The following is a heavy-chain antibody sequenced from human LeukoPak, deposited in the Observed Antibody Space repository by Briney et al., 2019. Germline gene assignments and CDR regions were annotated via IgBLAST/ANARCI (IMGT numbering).Heavy chain of an antibody. V-gene: IGHV3-21*01. CDR2: ISSRSNYI. CDR3: ARDVGLRFGELLPSALDI. D-gene: IGHD3-10*01. CDR1: GFTFSSYS. J-gene: IGHJ3*02. Sequence: GGSLRLSCAASGFTFSSYSMNWVRQVPGKGLEWASSISSRSNYIYNADSVKGRFTISRDNAKNSLYLQMNSLRAEDTAVYYCARDVGLRFGELLPSALDIWGQGTMVTVSS.